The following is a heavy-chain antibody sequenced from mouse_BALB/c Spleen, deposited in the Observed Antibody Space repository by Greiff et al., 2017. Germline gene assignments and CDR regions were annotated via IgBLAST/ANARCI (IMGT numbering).Heavy chain of an antibody. CDR2: ISSGSSTI. D-gene: IGHD1-1*01. CDR3: ARYYDYFDY. V-gene: IGHV5-17*02. J-gene: IGHJ2*01. CDR1: GFTFSSFG. Sequence: EVMLVESGGGLVQPGGSRKLSCAASGFTFSSFGMHWVRQAPEKGLEWVAYISSGSSTIYYADTVKGRFTISRDNPKNTLFLQMTSLRSEDTAMYYCARYYDYFDYWGQGTTLTVSS.